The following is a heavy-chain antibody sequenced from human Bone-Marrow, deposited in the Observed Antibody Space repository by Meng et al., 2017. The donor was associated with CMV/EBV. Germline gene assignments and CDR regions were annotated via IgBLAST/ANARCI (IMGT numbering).Heavy chain of an antibody. CDR3: ARDSGSYLC. CDR1: GYAFTGYY. D-gene: IGHD1-26*01. Sequence: QLQPVQCGDKVKESVAPVKVAFKASGYAFTGYYVHWVRQAPGQGLEWMGWINPNSGGTNYAQKFQGRVTMTRDTSISTAYMELSRLRSDDTAVYYCARDSGSYLCWGQGTLVTVSS. V-gene: IGHV1-2*02. J-gene: IGHJ4*02. CDR2: INPNSGGT.